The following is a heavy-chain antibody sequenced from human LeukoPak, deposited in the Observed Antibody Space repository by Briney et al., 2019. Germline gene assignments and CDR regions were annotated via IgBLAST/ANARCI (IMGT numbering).Heavy chain of an antibody. CDR1: GYSFVLYG. D-gene: IGHD5-12*01. Sequence: ASVKLSCNASGYSFVLYGNSWVRQAPGEGPELMGLTIGSTSDRNYAQEFQGRGTMTADTSKSTDYMELRSLRSDDTALYDCARDESFGIFFNVASGGKGTLVTVS. CDR3: ARDESFGIFFNVAS. CDR2: TIGSTSDR. V-gene: IGHV1-18*04. J-gene: IGHJ4*02.